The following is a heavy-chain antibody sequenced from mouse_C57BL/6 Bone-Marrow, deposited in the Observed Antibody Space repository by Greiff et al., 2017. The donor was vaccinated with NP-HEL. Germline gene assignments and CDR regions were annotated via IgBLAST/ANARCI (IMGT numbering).Heavy chain of an antibody. D-gene: IGHD2-5*01. CDR1: GYTFTSYW. V-gene: IGHV1-55*01. CDR3: ARSPYSNYWYFDV. CDR2: IYPGSGST. Sequence: VQLQQPGAELVKPGASVKMSCKASGYTFTSYWITWVKQRPGQGLEWIGDIYPGSGSTNYNEKFKSKATLTVDTSSSTAYMQLSSLTSEDSAFYYCARSPYSNYWYFDVWGTGTTVTVSS. J-gene: IGHJ1*03.